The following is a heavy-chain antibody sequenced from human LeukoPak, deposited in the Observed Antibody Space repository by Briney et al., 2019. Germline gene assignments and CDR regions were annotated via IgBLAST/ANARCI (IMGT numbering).Heavy chain of an antibody. Sequence: GGSLRLSCAVSGFTVSSSYMSWVRQAPGKGLEWVSVIYSGGSTYYADSVKGRFTISRDNSKNTLYLQMNSLRAEDTAVYYCASRAQNSITMFGVVRPSYYYYGMDVWGQGTTVTVSS. V-gene: IGHV3-53*01. J-gene: IGHJ6*02. CDR2: IYSGGST. CDR3: ASRAQNSITMFGVVRPSYYYYGMDV. D-gene: IGHD3-3*01. CDR1: GFTVSSSY.